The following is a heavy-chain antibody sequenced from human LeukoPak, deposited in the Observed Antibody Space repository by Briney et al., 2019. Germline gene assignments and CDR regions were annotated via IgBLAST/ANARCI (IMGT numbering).Heavy chain of an antibody. CDR2: ISGNGATS. D-gene: IGHD1-14*01. Sequence: GGSLRLSCTASKFSFNIYAMVRVRQAPGKGLEWVSHISGNGATSDYADSVKGRFTVSRDNSKDTLYLQMNSLRAEDTAVYYCAKANHWSPYYYYIDVWGQGTTVTVSS. V-gene: IGHV3-23*01. J-gene: IGHJ6*03. CDR3: AKANHWSPYYYYIDV. CDR1: KFSFNIYA.